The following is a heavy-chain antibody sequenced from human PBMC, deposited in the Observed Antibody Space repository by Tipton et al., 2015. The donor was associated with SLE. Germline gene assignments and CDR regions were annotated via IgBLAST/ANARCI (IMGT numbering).Heavy chain of an antibody. D-gene: IGHD3-3*01. CDR3: ARGSASGYYGMDV. CDR1: SGSISSSFYY. Sequence: GLVKPSETLSLSCTVSSGSISSSFYYWSWIRQTPGKGLEWIGEISHLGRTNYNPSLESRFTMSVDKSNYQFSLRLTSMTAADTAVYYCARGSASGYYGMDVWGQGTAVTVTS. J-gene: IGHJ6*02. V-gene: IGHV4-61*05. CDR2: ISHLGRT.